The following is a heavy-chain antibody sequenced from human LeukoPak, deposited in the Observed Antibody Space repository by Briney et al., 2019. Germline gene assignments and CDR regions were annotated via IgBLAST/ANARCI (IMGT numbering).Heavy chain of an antibody. CDR1: GFTFSSSA. Sequence: GGSLRLSCAASGFTFSSSAMSWVRQAPGKRLEWVSAISGNGGSTYYADSVKGRFTISRYNSKNTLYLQMNSLRAGDTAVYFCASQKENFYDSSGNNWGQGTLVTVSS. CDR3: ASQKENFYDSSGNN. D-gene: IGHD3-22*01. J-gene: IGHJ4*02. V-gene: IGHV3-23*01. CDR2: ISGNGGST.